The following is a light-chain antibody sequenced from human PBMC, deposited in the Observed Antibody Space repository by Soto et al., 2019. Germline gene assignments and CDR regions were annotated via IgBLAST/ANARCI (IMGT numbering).Light chain of an antibody. J-gene: IGKJ1*01. Sequence: EIVLTQSPGTLSLSPGERATLSCRASQTISGTYLAWYQQKPGQAPRLLIYSSSSRAAGVSDRFSGSGSGTDFSLTISRLEPEEFAMYYCQQYGRSPTWTFGQGTKVEVK. CDR2: SSS. CDR1: QTISGTY. CDR3: QQYGRSPTWT. V-gene: IGKV3-20*01.